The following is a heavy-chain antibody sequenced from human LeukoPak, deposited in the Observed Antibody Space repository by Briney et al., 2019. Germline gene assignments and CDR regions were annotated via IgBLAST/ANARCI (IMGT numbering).Heavy chain of an antibody. Sequence: GGSLRLSCAASGFTFSSYGINWVRQAPGKGLEWVSFIGTTSSYIYYADSVKGRFTISRDNAKNSVYLQMSSLRAEDTAVYYCARAGDSSSWSDWGQGTLVTVSS. CDR1: GFTFSSYG. CDR2: IGTTSSYI. V-gene: IGHV3-21*01. CDR3: ARAGDSSSWSD. J-gene: IGHJ4*02. D-gene: IGHD6-13*01.